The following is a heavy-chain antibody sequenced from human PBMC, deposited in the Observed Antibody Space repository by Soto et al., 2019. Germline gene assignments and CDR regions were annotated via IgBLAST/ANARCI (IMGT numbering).Heavy chain of an antibody. CDR2: INAGNGNT. J-gene: IGHJ5*02. CDR1: GCTFTSYA. CDR3: ARDWGYCSSTSCYFWRYWFDP. Sequence: ASVKVSCKASGCTFTSYAMHWVRQAPGQRLEWMGWINAGNGNTKYSQKFQGRVTITRDTSASTAYMELSSLRSEDTAVYYCARDWGYCSSTSCYFWRYWFDPWGQGTLVTVSS. V-gene: IGHV1-3*01. D-gene: IGHD2-2*01.